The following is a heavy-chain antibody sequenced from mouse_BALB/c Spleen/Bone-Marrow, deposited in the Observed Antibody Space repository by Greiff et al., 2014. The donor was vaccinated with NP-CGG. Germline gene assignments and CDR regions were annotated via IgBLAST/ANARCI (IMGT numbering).Heavy chain of an antibody. CDR1: GFNIKDTY. J-gene: IGHJ3*01. D-gene: IGHD1-1*01. CDR3: APYYYGSSLLAY. V-gene: IGHV14-3*02. CDR2: IDPANGNT. Sequence: EVQLQQSGAELVKPGASVKLSCTASGFNIKDTYMHWVKQRPEQGLEWIGRIDPANGNTKYDPKFQGNATITADTSSNTAYLQLSSLTSEDAAVYYCAPYYYGSSLLAYWGQGTLVTVSA.